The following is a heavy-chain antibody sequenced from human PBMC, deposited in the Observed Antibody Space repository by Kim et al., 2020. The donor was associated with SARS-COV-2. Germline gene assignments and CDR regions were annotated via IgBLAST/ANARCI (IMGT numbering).Heavy chain of an antibody. J-gene: IGHJ4*02. V-gene: IGHV1-69*04. Sequence: SVKVSCKASGGTFSSYAISWVRQAPGQGLEWMGRIIPILGIANYAQKFQGRVTITADKSTSTAYMELSSLRSEDTAVYYCARNPPGGTAMARTDDYWGQGTLVTVSS. CDR1: GGTFSSYA. CDR3: ARNPPGGTAMARTDDY. D-gene: IGHD5-18*01. CDR2: IIPILGIA.